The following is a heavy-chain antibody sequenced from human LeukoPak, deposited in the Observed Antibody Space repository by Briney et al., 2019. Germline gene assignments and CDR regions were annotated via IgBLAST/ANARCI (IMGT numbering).Heavy chain of an antibody. V-gene: IGHV4-59*01. CDR3: ARVYYSSSYDYWYFDL. CDR1: GGSIRNYY. CDR2: IYYSGST. J-gene: IGHJ2*01. Sequence: PSETLSLTCTVSGGSIRNYYWSWIRQRPGKGQEWIGYIYYSGSTNYNPSLKSRVTISVDTSKDQFSLKLSSVTAADTAVYYCARVYYSSSYDYWYFDLWGRGTLVTVSS. D-gene: IGHD6-13*01.